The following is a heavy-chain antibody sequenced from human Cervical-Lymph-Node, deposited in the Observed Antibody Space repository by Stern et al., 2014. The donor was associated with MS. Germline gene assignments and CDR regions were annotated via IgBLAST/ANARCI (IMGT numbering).Heavy chain of an antibody. V-gene: IGHV3-30-3*01. J-gene: IGHJ6*02. CDR1: RFRISDYA. CDR2: ISYDGSSK. D-gene: IGHD2-15*01. CDR3: TREDCSGGSCRGMDV. Sequence: DQLVESGGDVVQPGRSLRLSCAASRFRISDYAMHWVRQAPGKGLEWVATISYDGSSKRYADSVKGRFTISRDNLKNTVYVQMNSLRAEDTAVYYCTREDCSGGSCRGMDVWGQGTTVTVSS.